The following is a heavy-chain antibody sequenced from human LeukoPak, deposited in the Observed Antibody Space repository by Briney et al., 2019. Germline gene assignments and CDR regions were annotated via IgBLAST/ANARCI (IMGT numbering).Heavy chain of an antibody. V-gene: IGHV3-23*01. CDR3: AKDRVPRQGGGSCFGH. Sequence: GGSLGLSCAASGFTFSSYAMSWVRQAPGRGLEWVSAISGSGGSTYYADSVKGRFTISRDNSKNTLYLQINSLRAEDTAVYYCAKDRVPRQGGGSCFGHWGQGTLVTVSS. CDR1: GFTFSSYA. J-gene: IGHJ4*02. D-gene: IGHD2-15*01. CDR2: ISGSGGST.